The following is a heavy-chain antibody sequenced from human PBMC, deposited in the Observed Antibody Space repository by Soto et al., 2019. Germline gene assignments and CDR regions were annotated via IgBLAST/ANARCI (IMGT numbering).Heavy chain of an antibody. V-gene: IGHV3-53*01. D-gene: IGHD1-1*01. CDR2: IHGGGSA. Sequence: VQLVESGGGLIQPGGSLRLSFAAYGLSVINNNMTWVRQAPGKGLEWVSLIHGGGSAYYADSVKGRFTISRDNSKNTLYLQMDSLRAEDTAIYYCAGRLTTAASLDYWGQGTLVTVSS. CDR1: GLSVINNN. CDR3: AGRLTTAASLDY. J-gene: IGHJ4*02.